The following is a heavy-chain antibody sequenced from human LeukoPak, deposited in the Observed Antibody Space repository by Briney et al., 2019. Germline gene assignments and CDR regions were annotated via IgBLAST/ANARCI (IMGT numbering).Heavy chain of an antibody. CDR3: ARHGYYDFWSGYK. D-gene: IGHD3-3*01. V-gene: IGHV4-34*01. CDR2: INHSGST. Sequence: SETLSLTCAVYGDSFSGYYWTWIRQSPGKGLEWIGEINHSGSTNYNPSLKSRVTISVDTSKNQFSLKLSSVTAADTAVYYCARHGYYDFWSGYKWGQGTLVTVSS. J-gene: IGHJ4*02. CDR1: GDSFSGYY.